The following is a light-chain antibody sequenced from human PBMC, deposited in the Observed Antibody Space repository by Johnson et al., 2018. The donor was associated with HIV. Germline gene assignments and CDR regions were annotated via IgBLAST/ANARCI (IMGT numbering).Light chain of an antibody. CDR1: SSDMGNYA. V-gene: IGLV1-51*01. CDR2: DNN. CDR3: GTWDSSLSAGV. Sequence: QPVLTQPPSVSAAPGQKVTISCSGSSSDMGNYAVSWYQQLPGTAPKLLIYDNNKRPSGIPDRFSGSKSGTSATLGITGLQTGDEADYYCGTWDSSLSAGVCGPGTKVSVL. J-gene: IGLJ1*01.